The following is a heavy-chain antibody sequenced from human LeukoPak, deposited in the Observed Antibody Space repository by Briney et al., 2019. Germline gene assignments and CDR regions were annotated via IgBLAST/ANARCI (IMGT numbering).Heavy chain of an antibody. V-gene: IGHV6-1*01. CDR1: GDSVSNNSAT. Sequence: SPTLSLTCAISGDSVSNNSATWNWIGQSPSRGLEWLGRTFYRSKWFNDYGKSVISRITINPDTSKNHFSLQLNSVTPEDTAVYYCARGGGGRGLFDFWGQGTLVTVSS. D-gene: IGHD2-15*01. J-gene: IGHJ4*02. CDR2: TFYRSKWFN. CDR3: ARGGGGRGLFDF.